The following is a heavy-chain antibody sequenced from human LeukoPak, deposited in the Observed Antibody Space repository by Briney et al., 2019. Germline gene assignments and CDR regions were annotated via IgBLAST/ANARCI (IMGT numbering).Heavy chain of an antibody. Sequence: SVKVSCKASGGTFSSYAISWVRQAPGQGLEWMGGIIPIFGTANYAQKFQGRVTMTRDTSISTAYMELSRLRSDDTAVYYCARESSGDYVYYYYYMDVWGKGTTVTVSS. CDR3: ARESSGDYVYYYYYMDV. CDR2: IIPIFGTA. V-gene: IGHV1-69*05. CDR1: GGTFSSYA. D-gene: IGHD4-17*01. J-gene: IGHJ6*03.